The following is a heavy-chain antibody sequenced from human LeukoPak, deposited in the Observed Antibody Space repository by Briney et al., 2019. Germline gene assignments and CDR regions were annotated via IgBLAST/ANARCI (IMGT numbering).Heavy chain of an antibody. J-gene: IGHJ5*02. CDR3: VRTYDENPLGWFDP. D-gene: IGHD5-12*01. CDR2: ISINGGSA. CDR1: GTAFRTYA. V-gene: IGHV3-64D*06. Sequence: GGSLRLSCSASGTAFRTYAMHWVRQPPGKGLYYVSAISINGGSAYYADSVRGRFTISRDNSKNTLYLQMSSLRPDDTAVYYCVRTYDENPLGWFDPWGQGTLVTVSS.